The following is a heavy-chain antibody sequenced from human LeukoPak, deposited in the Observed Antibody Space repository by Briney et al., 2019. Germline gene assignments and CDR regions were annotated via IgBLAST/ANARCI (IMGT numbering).Heavy chain of an antibody. V-gene: IGHV3-23*01. Sequence: GGSLRLSCAASGFTFSSYAMSWVRQAPGKGLEWVSAISGSGGSTYYVDSVKGRFTISRDNSKNTLYLQMNSLRAEDTAVYYCAKDEAYSSSSVARSSFDYWGQGTLVTVSS. CDR1: GFTFSSYA. J-gene: IGHJ4*02. D-gene: IGHD6-6*01. CDR2: ISGSGGST. CDR3: AKDEAYSSSSVARSSFDY.